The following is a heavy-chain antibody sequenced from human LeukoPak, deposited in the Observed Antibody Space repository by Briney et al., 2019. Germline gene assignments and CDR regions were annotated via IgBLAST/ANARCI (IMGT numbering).Heavy chain of an antibody. Sequence: GGTLRLSCAASGFTFRSYGMSWVRQAPARGLEGVSPISGSGGSTYYADSVKGRLTISRDNSKNTLYLQMNSLRAEDTAVYYCAKYLLAITYDILTGYAFDIWGQGTMVTVSS. CDR1: GFTFRSYG. J-gene: IGHJ3*02. D-gene: IGHD3-9*01. CDR2: ISGSGGST. CDR3: AKYLLAITYDILTGYAFDI. V-gene: IGHV3-23*01.